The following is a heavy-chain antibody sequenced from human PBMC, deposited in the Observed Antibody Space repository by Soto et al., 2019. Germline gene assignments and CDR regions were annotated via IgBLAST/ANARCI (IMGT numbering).Heavy chain of an antibody. CDR2: ISGSGDST. CDR3: ANSLSVVTGIEYFQY. CDR1: GFTFSSYA. Sequence: EVQVLESGGGLVQPGGSLRLSCAASGFTFSSYAMSWVRQTPGKGLEWVSGISGSGDSTYYADSVKGRFTISRDNSKNTLYLQMNSLRAEDMALYYCANSLSVVTGIEYFQYWGQGTLVTVSS. V-gene: IGHV3-23*01. J-gene: IGHJ1*01. D-gene: IGHD2-21*02.